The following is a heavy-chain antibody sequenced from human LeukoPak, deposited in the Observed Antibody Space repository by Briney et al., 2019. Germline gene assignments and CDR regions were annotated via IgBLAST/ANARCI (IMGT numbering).Heavy chain of an antibody. J-gene: IGHJ4*02. CDR2: INPNSGGT. Sequence: ASVKVSCKASGYTFTGYYMHWVRQAPGQGLEWMGWINPNSGGTNYAQKFQGRVTMTRDTSISTAYMELSRLRSDDTAVYYCARRPYYDNPFDYWGQGTLVTVSS. V-gene: IGHV1-2*02. CDR3: ARRPYYDNPFDY. D-gene: IGHD3-9*01. CDR1: GYTFTGYY.